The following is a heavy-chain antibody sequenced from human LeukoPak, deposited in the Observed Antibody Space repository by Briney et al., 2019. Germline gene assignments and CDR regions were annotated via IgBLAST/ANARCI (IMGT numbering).Heavy chain of an antibody. CDR2: IREDGNER. CDR1: GFTFSGYW. J-gene: IGHJ4*02. CDR3: TRDRNARATKEDRYDY. Sequence: GGSLRLSCAVSGFTFSGYWMTWVRQAPGKGREWVANIREDGNERNYVDSVKGRFIISRDNSRNSLYLQMNSLRPEDTAVYYCTRDRNARATKEDRYDYWGQGTLVTVSS. D-gene: IGHD5-12*01. V-gene: IGHV3-7*01.